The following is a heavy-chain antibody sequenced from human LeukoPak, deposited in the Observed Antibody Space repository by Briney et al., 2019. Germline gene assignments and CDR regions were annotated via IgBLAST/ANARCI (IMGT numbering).Heavy chain of an antibody. CDR3: AKAPPAGSYYFDY. CDR2: ISGSGSST. CDR1: GFTFSSYT. J-gene: IGHJ4*02. D-gene: IGHD3-10*01. V-gene: IGHV3-23*01. Sequence: GGSLRLSCAGSGFTFSSYTISWVRQAPGKGLEWVSAISGSGSSTSYADSVKGRFTFSRDNSKNTVYLQMNSLRAEDTAVYYCAKAPPAGSYYFDYWGQGTLVTVSS.